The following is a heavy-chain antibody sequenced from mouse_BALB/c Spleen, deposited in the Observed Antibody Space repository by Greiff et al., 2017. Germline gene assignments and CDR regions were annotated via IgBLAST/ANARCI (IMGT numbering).Heavy chain of an antibody. Sequence: VQLVESGPGLVAPSQSLSITCTVSGFSLTSYGVHWVRQPPGKGLEWLGVIWAGGSTNYNSALMSRLSISKDNSKSQVFLKMNSLQTDDTAMYYCARVYGNYVRNWFAYWGQGTLVTVSA. J-gene: IGHJ3*01. D-gene: IGHD2-1*01. V-gene: IGHV2-9*02. CDR1: GFSLTSYG. CDR3: ARVYGNYVRNWFAY. CDR2: IWAGGST.